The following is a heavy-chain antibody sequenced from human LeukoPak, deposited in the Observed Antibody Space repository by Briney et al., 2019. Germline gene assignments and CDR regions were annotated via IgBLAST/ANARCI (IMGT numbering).Heavy chain of an antibody. CDR2: ISSSSSYI. D-gene: IGHD3-22*01. CDR1: GFTFSTYS. V-gene: IGHV3-21*01. J-gene: IGHJ4*02. CDR3: ARRRAYYYDSSGYYADY. Sequence: GGSLRLSCAASGFTFSTYSMNWVRQAPGKGLEWVSSISSSSSYIYYADSVKGRLTISRDNAKDSLYLQMNSLRAEDTAVYYCARRRAYYYDSSGYYADYWGQGTLVTVSS.